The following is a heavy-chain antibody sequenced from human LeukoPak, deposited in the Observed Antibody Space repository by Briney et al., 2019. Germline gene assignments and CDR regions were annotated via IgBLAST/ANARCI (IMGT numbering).Heavy chain of an antibody. D-gene: IGHD2-2*01. V-gene: IGHV3-21*01. CDR3: ASLGYCSSTSCYESP. CDR2: ISNSSSYI. J-gene: IGHJ5*02. CDR1: GFTFSSYS. Sequence: PGGSLRLSCAASGFTFSSYSINWVRQAPGKGLEWVSSISNSSSYIYYADSVKGRFTISRDNAKNSLYLQMNSLRAEDTAVYYCASLGYCSSTSCYESPWGQGTLVTVSS.